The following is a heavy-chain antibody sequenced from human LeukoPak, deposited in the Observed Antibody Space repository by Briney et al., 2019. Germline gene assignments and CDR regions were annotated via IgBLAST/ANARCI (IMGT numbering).Heavy chain of an antibody. J-gene: IGHJ4*02. CDR2: IYSSGST. D-gene: IGHD4-23*01. V-gene: IGHV3-53*01. CDR1: GFTVSSNY. Sequence: GGSLRLSCAASGFTVSSNYMAWVRQAPGKGLEWVSVIYSSGSTYYADSAKGRFTISRDSSKNTPYLQMNSLRVEDTAVYYCARDTVGIAGVEYWGQGTLVTVSS. CDR3: ARDTVGIAGVEY.